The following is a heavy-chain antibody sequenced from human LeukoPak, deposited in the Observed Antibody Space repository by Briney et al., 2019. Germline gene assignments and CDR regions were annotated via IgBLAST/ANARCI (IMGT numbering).Heavy chain of an antibody. CDR2: ISGSGGST. J-gene: IGHJ5*01. Sequence: GGSLRLSCAASGFTFSSYAMSWVRQAPGKGLEWVSAISGSGGSTYYADSVKGRFSISRDNSKNTLYLQMNSLKGEDTAVYYCAKDPTLSGWFDYWGQGTLVTVSS. CDR3: AKDPTLSGWFDY. D-gene: IGHD1-26*01. V-gene: IGHV3-23*01. CDR1: GFTFSSYA.